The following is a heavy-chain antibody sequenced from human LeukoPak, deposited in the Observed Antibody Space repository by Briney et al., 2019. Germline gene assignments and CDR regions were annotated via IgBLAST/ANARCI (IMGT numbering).Heavy chain of an antibody. CDR2: IYHSGSTY. CDR1: GYSISSGYY. CDR3: ARDMEGVHGD. V-gene: IGHV4-38-2*02. D-gene: IGHD4-17*01. Sequence: SETLSLTCSVSGYSISSGYYWGWIRQPPGKGLEWIGSIYHSGSTYYYNPTLKSRVTISADTSKNQFSLSLRSVTDADTAVYYCARDMEGVHGDWGQGTLVTVSS. J-gene: IGHJ4*02.